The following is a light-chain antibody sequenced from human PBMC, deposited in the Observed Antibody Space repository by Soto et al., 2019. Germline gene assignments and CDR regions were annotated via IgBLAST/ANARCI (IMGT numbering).Light chain of an antibody. J-gene: IGKJ1*01. CDR1: QSVNNY. CDR2: DAS. V-gene: IGKV3-11*01. CDR3: QQRSNWSWT. Sequence: EIVLTQSPATLSLSPGDRATLSCRASQSVNNYLAWYQQKPGQAPRLLISDASNRATGIPARFSGSGSGTDFTLTISSLEPEDFAVYYCQQRSNWSWTFGQGTKVEIK.